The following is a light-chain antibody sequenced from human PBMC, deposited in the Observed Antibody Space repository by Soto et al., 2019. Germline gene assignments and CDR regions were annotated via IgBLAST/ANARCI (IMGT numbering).Light chain of an antibody. CDR1: RDVGSD. CDR2: AAS. V-gene: IGKV1-17*01. J-gene: IGKJ5*01. Sequence: QMTQSPSSLSASVGEKIIITCRASRDVGSDVSWYQQKPGQAPKLLIYAASNLYTGVPSRFSGSRSGTEFTLTISSLQSEDFAVYYCQQYDNWPPTFGQGTRLEI. CDR3: QQYDNWPPT.